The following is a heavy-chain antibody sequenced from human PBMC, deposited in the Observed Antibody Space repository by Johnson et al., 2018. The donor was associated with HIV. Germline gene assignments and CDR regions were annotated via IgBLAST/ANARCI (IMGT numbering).Heavy chain of an antibody. V-gene: IGHV3-66*01. D-gene: IGHD1-26*01. CDR2: IYSGGST. CDR3: AKDLFTEREDDVFDI. J-gene: IGHJ3*02. Sequence: QLVESGGGLVQPGGSLRLSCAASGFTVSSNYMSWVRQAPGKGLEWVSVIYSGGSTYYADSVKGRFTISRDNSKNTLYLQMNSLRAEDTAVYYCAKDLFTEREDDVFDIWGQGTMVTVSS. CDR1: GFTVSSNY.